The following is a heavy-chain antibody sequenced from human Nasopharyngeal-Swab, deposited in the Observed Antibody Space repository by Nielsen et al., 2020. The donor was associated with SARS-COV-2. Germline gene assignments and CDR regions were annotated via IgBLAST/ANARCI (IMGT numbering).Heavy chain of an antibody. V-gene: IGHV3-7*01. CDR2: IKQDASEM. Sequence: GESLKISCAASGFTFSGYWMSWVRQVPGKGPEWVANIKQDASEMYYVDSVKGRFTISRDNAKSSLFLQMNSLRAEDTAVYFCARGRPLGGYYFGYFDYWGQGTLVTVSS. CDR1: GFTFSGYW. D-gene: IGHD3-3*01. J-gene: IGHJ4*02. CDR3: ARGRPLGGYYFGYFDY.